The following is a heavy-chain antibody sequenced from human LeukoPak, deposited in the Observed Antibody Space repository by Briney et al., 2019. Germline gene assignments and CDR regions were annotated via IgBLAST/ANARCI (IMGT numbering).Heavy chain of an antibody. D-gene: IGHD2-15*01. Sequence: ASVKVSCKASGYTFTSYAMHWVRQAPGQRLEWMGWINAGNGNTKYSQKFQGRVTITRDTSASTAYMELSSLRSEDTAVYYCARVYCSGGSCYHNWFDPWGQGTLVTVSS. V-gene: IGHV1-3*01. CDR3: ARVYCSGGSCYHNWFDP. J-gene: IGHJ5*02. CDR1: GYTFTSYA. CDR2: INAGNGNT.